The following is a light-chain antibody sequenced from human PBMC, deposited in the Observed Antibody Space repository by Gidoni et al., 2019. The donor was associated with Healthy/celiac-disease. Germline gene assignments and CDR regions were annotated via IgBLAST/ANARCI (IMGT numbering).Light chain of an antibody. CDR3: QQYGSSP. CDR2: GAS. V-gene: IGKV3-20*01. Sequence: SQSVSSSYLAWYQQKPGQAPRLLIYGASSRATGIPDRFSGSGSGTDFTLTISRLEPEDFAVYYCQQYGSSPFGPXTKVDIK. J-gene: IGKJ3*01. CDR1: QSVSSSY.